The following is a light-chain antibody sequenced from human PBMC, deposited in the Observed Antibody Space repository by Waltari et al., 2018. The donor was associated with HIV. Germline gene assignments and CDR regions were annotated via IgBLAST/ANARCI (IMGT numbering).Light chain of an antibody. CDR3: QQYGSTPRT. CDR2: GAS. CDR1: QSVSSSY. J-gene: IGKJ2*01. V-gene: IGKV3-20*01. Sequence: EIVLTQSPGTLSLSPGERATLSCRASQSVSSSYLAWYQVKPVQAPRLLVYGASSRAADIPDRFSGSGAGTDFTLTIRRLEAEDVAVYYCQQYGSTPRTFGQGTKLEIK.